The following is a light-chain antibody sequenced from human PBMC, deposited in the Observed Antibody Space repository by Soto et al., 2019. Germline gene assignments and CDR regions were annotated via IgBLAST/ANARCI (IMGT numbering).Light chain of an antibody. CDR3: QQYDKLPMYT. CDR2: DAS. CDR1: QDISNY. J-gene: IGKJ2*01. V-gene: IGKV1-33*01. Sequence: DIQMTQSPSSLSASVGDRVTITCQASQDISNYLNWYQQKPGKAPKLLIYDASNLETGVPSRFSGSGSGTDFTFTISSLQPEDIATYYCQQYDKLPMYTFGQGTKLEIK.